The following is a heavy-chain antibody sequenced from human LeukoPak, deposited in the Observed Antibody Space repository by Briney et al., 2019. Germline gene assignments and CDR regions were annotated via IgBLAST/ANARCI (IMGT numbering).Heavy chain of an antibody. CDR2: INPNSGGT. Sequence: ASVKVSCKASGYTFTCYYMHWVRQAPGQGLEWMGWINPNSGGTNYAQKFQGRVTMTRDTSISTAYMELSRLRSDDTAVYYCARDFYYYDSSGYYPDYWGQGTLVTVSS. CDR3: ARDFYYYDSSGYYPDY. J-gene: IGHJ4*02. CDR1: GYTFTCYY. D-gene: IGHD3-22*01. V-gene: IGHV1-2*02.